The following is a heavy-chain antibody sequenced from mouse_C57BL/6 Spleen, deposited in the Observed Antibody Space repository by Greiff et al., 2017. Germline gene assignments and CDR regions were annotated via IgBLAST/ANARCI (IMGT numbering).Heavy chain of an antibody. Sequence: QVTLKVSGPGILQSSQTLSLTCSFSGFSLSTSGMGVSWIRQPSGKGLGWLAHIYWDDDKRYNPSLKSRLTISKATSRNQVFLKITSVDTADTATYYCARRANYDYDVWYFDVWGTGTTVTVSS. J-gene: IGHJ1*03. CDR3: ARRANYDYDVWYFDV. CDR1: GFSLSTSGMG. D-gene: IGHD2-4*01. CDR2: IYWDDDK. V-gene: IGHV8-12*01.